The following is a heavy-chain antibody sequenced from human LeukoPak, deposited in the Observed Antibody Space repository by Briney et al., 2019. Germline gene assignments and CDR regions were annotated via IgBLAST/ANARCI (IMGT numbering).Heavy chain of an antibody. CDR2: IIPIFGTA. Sequence: SVKVSCKASGGTFSSYVISGVRQAPGQGLEWMGGIIPIFGTATYAQKFQGRVTITTAESTSTAYMELSSLRSEDTAVYYCARMKSRYFDYWGQGTLVTVSS. CDR1: GGTFSSYV. CDR3: ARMKSRYFDY. D-gene: IGHD6-25*01. V-gene: IGHV1-69*05. J-gene: IGHJ4*02.